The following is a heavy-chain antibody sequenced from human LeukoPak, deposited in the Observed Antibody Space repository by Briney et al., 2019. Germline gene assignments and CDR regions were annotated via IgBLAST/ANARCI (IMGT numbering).Heavy chain of an antibody. Sequence: SGGSLRLSCAASGFSFSSYWMHWVRQAPGKGLVWVARISPDGSSALSADSVRGRFTISRDNADNTLYLQLNSLRAEDTAVYYCARVSFCPRCHFDYWGQGTLDTVSS. CDR2: ISPDGSSA. CDR3: ARVSFCPRCHFDY. CDR1: GFSFSSYW. V-gene: IGHV3-74*03. J-gene: IGHJ4*02. D-gene: IGHD2/OR15-2a*01.